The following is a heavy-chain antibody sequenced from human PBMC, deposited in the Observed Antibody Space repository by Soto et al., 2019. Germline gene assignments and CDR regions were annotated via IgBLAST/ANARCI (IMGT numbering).Heavy chain of an antibody. CDR3: ARAGGLGARAVDY. D-gene: IGHD1-26*01. J-gene: IGHJ4*02. Sequence: QLQLQESGSGLVKHSQTLSLTCAVSGGSISSGGYACSLIRQPPGKGLARIGYIYHSGSTYYNPSLKSRVTISVDRSKNQFYLKLSSVTAADTAVYYCARAGGLGARAVDYWGQGTLVTVSS. CDR1: GGSISSGGYA. V-gene: IGHV4-30-2*01. CDR2: IYHSGST.